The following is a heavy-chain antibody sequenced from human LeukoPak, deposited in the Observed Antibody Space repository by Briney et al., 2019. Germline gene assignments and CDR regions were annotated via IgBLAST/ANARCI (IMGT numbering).Heavy chain of an antibody. V-gene: IGHV3-53*01. J-gene: IGHJ5*02. Sequence: GGSLRLSCAASGFTVSSNYMSWVRQAPGKGLEWVSVIYSGGSTYYADSVKGRFTMSRENAKNSLHLQMNSLGAGDTAVYYCARAVAGTHWLDPWGQGTLVTVSS. CDR3: ARAVAGTHWLDP. D-gene: IGHD6-19*01. CDR2: IYSGGST. CDR1: GFTVSSNY.